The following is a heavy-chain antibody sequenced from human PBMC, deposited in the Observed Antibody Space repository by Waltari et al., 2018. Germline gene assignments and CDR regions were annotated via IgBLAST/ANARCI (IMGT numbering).Heavy chain of an antibody. CDR1: GFTFSNAW. J-gene: IGHJ6*02. D-gene: IGHD6-25*01. V-gene: IGHV3-15*01. Sequence: EVQLVESGGGLVKPGGSLRLYCAASGFTFSNAWMSWVRQGPGKGLEWVGRIKSKTDGGTTDYAAPVKGRFTISRDDSKNTLYLQMNSLKTEDTAVYNCAAAAHYYGMDVWGQGTTVTVSS. CDR3: AAAAHYYGMDV. CDR2: IKSKTDGGTT.